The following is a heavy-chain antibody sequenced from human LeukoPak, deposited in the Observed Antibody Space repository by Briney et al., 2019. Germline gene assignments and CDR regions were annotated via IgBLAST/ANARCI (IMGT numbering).Heavy chain of an antibody. D-gene: IGHD3-10*01. CDR2: ISGSGGST. CDR3: AKDKVVRGVIITPFDY. V-gene: IGHV3-23*01. J-gene: IGHJ4*02. CDR1: GFTFSSYA. Sequence: GGSLRLSCAASGFTFSSYAMSWVRQAPGKGLEWVSAISGSGGSTYYADSVKGRFTISRDNSKNTLYLQMNSLRAEDTAVYYCAKDKVVRGVIITPFDYWGQGTLVTVSS.